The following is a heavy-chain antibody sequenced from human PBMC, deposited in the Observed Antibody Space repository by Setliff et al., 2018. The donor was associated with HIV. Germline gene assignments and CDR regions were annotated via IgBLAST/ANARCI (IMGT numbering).Heavy chain of an antibody. CDR2: FDPEDNKI. D-gene: IGHD5-12*01. Sequence: ASVKVSCKVSGYTVTELSINWVRQAPGKGPEWMGGFDPEDNKIVYAQKFQGRVTTTEDTSTDTAYMELSSLRPEDTAVYYCATRIRDGHRGYGYFDFWGHGTLVTVSS. V-gene: IGHV1-24*01. CDR1: GYTVTELS. J-gene: IGHJ4*01. CDR3: ATRIRDGHRGYGYFDF.